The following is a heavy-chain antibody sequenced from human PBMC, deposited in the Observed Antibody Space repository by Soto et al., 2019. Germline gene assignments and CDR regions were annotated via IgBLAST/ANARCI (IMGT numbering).Heavy chain of an antibody. V-gene: IGHV4-34*01. CDR1: GGSFSGYY. J-gene: IGHJ4*02. CDR2: INHSGST. Sequence: QVQLQQWGAGLLKPSETLSLTCAVYGGSFSGYYWSWIRQPPGKGLEWIGAINHSGSTNYNPSLKGRVTVSVDTSKNQFSLKLSSVAAADTSVYDCARGPTFFGVVRYYFDYWGQGTLVTVSS. D-gene: IGHD3-3*01. CDR3: ARGPTFFGVVRYYFDY.